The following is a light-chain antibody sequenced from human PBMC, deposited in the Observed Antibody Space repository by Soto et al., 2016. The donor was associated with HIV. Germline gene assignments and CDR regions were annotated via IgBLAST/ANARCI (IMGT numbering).Light chain of an antibody. CDR3: QQANSFPFA. V-gene: IGKV1-5*03. CDR2: KAS. Sequence: DIQMTQSPSTLSASVGDRVTITCRASQNVNRWLAWYQQKPGKAPNLLIYKASTLQGGVPSRFSGSGSGTEFTLAISSLQPGDFATYYCQQANSFPFAFGPGTKVDIK. CDR1: QNVNRW. J-gene: IGKJ3*01.